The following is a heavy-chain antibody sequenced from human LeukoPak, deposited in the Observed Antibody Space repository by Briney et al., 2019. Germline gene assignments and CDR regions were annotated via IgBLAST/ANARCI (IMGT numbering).Heavy chain of an antibody. V-gene: IGHV1-2*02. J-gene: IGHJ4*02. D-gene: IGHD3-10*01. CDR3: AREWGEGDYYGSEQGY. Sequence: GASVKVSCKASGYTFRGYYMHWVRQAPGQGLEWMGWINPNSGGTNYAQKFQGRVTMTRDTSISTAYMELSRLRSDDTAVYYCAREWGEGDYYGSEQGYWGQGTLVTVSS. CDR2: INPNSGGT. CDR1: GYTFRGYY.